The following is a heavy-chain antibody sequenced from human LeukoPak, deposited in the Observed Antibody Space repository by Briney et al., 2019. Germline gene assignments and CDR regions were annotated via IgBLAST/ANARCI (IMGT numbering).Heavy chain of an antibody. CDR1: GFTFTNAW. D-gene: IGHD1-20*01. CDR2: IKSKADGETI. V-gene: IGHV3-15*07. CDR3: STLTSRGLSDS. J-gene: IGHJ4*02. Sequence: GGSLRLSCAASGFTFTNAWMNWVRPAPGKGLEWVGRIKSKADGETIDYAAPVKGRFTFSRDDSKNMLYLQMNSLKSEDTAVYYCSTLTSRGLSDSWGQGTLVTVSS.